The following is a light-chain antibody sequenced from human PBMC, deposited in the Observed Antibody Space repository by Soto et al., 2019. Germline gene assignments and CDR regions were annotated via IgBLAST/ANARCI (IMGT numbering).Light chain of an antibody. J-gene: IGLJ1*01. CDR3: SSYTRGTTLYV. CDR1: SSDVGGYHY. Sequence: QSVLTQPASVSGSPGQAITISCTGTSSDVGGYHYVSWYQHHPGKAPRLVIYGATNRPSGVSHRFSGSRSGNPASLTISGLQADDEADYYCSSYTRGTTLYVFGTGTKVTVL. V-gene: IGLV2-14*01. CDR2: GAT.